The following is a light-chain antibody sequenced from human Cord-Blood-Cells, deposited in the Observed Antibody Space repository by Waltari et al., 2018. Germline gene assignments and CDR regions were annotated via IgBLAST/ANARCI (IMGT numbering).Light chain of an antibody. CDR2: EGS. CDR1: SSDDGSYNL. Sequence: QSALTQPASVSGSPGQSIPISCPGTSSDDGSYNLVSWSQQHPGKAPKLMIYEGSKRPSGVSNRFSGSKSGNTASLTISGLQAEDEADYYCCSYAGSSTFHVVFGGGTKLTVL. V-gene: IGLV2-23*03. J-gene: IGLJ2*01. CDR3: CSYAGSSTFHVV.